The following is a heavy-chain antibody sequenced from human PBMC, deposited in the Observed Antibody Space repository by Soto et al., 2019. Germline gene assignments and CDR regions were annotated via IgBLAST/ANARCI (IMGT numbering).Heavy chain of an antibody. CDR3: ARDDDNDANALDY. CDR2: IWNDGIRK. Sequence: HPGGSLRFSCAASGFTFSKYGMHWVRQAPGKGLEWVALIWNDGIRKVYVDSVKGRFTISRDNSKNTLDLQMNNLRDEDTAVYYCARDDDNDANALDYWGPGTLVTVSS. CDR1: GFTFSKYG. V-gene: IGHV3-33*01. J-gene: IGHJ4*02.